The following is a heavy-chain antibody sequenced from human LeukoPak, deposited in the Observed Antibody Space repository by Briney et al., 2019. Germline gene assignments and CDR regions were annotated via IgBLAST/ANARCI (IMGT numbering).Heavy chain of an antibody. V-gene: IGHV3-21*01. Sequence: GGSLRLSCAASGFTFSSYSMNWVRQAPGKGLEWVSSISSSSSYIYYADSVKGRFTISRDNAKNSLYLQMNSLRAEDTAVYYCARDQYYDFWSGYYLFDYWGQGTLVTVSS. CDR3: ARDQYYDFWSGYYLFDY. J-gene: IGHJ4*02. CDR2: ISSSSSYI. CDR1: GFTFSSYS. D-gene: IGHD3-3*01.